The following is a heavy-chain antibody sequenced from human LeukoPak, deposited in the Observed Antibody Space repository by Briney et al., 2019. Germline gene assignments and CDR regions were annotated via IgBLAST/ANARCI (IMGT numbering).Heavy chain of an antibody. D-gene: IGHD2-15*01. CDR1: GFTFSNAW. CDR2: IKSKTDGGTT. Sequence: GGSLRLSCAASGFTFSNAWMSWVRQAPGKGLEWVGRIKSKTDGGTTDYAAPVKGRFTISRDDSKNTLYLQMNSLKTEDTPVYYCTTDGEGYCSGGSCYSSFDYWGQGTLVTVSS. CDR3: TTDGEGYCSGGSCYSSFDY. J-gene: IGHJ4*02. V-gene: IGHV3-15*01.